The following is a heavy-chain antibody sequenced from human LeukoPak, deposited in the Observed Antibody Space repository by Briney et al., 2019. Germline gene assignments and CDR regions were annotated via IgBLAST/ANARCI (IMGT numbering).Heavy chain of an antibody. CDR2: ISYDGSNK. CDR1: GFTFSSSA. J-gene: IGHJ4*02. CDR3: ARDRDSSGWYEGFDY. D-gene: IGHD6-19*01. Sequence: GGSLRLSCAASGFTFSSSAMHWVRQAPDKGLEWVAVISYDGSNKYYADSVKGRFTISRDNSENTLYLQMNSLRADDTAVYYCARDRDSSGWYEGFDYWGQGTLVTVSS. V-gene: IGHV3-30-3*01.